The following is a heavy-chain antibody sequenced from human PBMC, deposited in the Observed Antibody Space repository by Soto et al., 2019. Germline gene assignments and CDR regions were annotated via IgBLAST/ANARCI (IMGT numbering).Heavy chain of an antibody. D-gene: IGHD3-3*01. J-gene: IGHJ4*02. CDR2: ISSSSSTI. V-gene: IGHV3-48*02. CDR3: AREGIQDYDFWSGYYTTPNFDY. CDR1: GFTFSSYS. Sequence: GGSLRLSCAASGFTFSSYSMNWVRQAPGKGLEWVSYISSSSSTIYYADSVKGRFTISRDNAKNSLYLQMNSLRDEDTAVYYCAREGIQDYDFWSGYYTTPNFDYWGQGTLVTVSS.